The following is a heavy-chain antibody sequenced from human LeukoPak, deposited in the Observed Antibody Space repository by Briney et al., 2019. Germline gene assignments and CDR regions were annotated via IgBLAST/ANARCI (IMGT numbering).Heavy chain of an antibody. CDR1: GGAISSYY. Sequence: SETLSLTCTVSGGAISSYYWSWIRQPPGKGLEWIGYFYYSGSSNYNPPLKSRVTISVDTSKNQISLKLYSVTAADTAMYYCARHGSTSSKYYYYAMDVWGQGTTVTVSS. D-gene: IGHD2-2*01. V-gene: IGHV4-59*08. CDR3: ARHGSTSSKYYYYAMDV. J-gene: IGHJ6*02. CDR2: FYYSGSS.